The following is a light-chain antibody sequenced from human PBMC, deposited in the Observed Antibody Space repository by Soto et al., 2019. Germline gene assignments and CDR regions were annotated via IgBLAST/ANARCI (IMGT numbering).Light chain of an antibody. V-gene: IGLV2-8*01. J-gene: IGLJ2*01. Sequence: QSALTQPPSASGSPGQSVTISCTGTSSDVGVYNYVSWYQQHPGKAPKLMIYEVSKRPSGVPDRFSGPKSGNTASLTVSGLQAEDEADYYCSSFAGNNNLVFGGGTKLTVL. CDR3: SSFAGNNNLV. CDR1: SSDVGVYNY. CDR2: EVS.